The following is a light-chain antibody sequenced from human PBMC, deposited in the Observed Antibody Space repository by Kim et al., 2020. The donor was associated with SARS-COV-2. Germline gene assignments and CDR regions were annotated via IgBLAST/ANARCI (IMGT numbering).Light chain of an antibody. CDR2: DVS. J-gene: IGLJ3*02. Sequence: QSALTQPRSVSGSPGQSVTISCTGTSSDVGGYDLVSWYQQLPGKAPKLMIYDVSTRPSGVPDHFSGSKSGNTASLTISGLRTEDEADYYCCSYAGRLTWVFGGGTQLTVL. CDR3: CSYAGRLTWV. V-gene: IGLV2-11*01. CDR1: SSDVGGYDL.